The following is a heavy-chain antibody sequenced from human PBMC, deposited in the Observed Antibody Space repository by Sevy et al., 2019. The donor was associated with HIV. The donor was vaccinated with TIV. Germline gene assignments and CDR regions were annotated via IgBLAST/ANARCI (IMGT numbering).Heavy chain of an antibody. J-gene: IGHJ4*02. D-gene: IGHD6-13*01. V-gene: IGHV4-39*01. Sequence: SETLSLTSTVSGGSISSSSYYWGWIRQPPGKGLEWIGSIYYSGSTYYNPSLKSRVTISVDTSKNQFSLKLSSVTAADTAVYYCARLRFSEAAAATAYWGQGTLVTVSS. CDR1: GGSISSSSYY. CDR3: ARLRFSEAAAATAY. CDR2: IYYSGST.